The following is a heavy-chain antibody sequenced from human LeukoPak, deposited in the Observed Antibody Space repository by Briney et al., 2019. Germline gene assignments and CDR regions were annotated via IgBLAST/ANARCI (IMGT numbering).Heavy chain of an antibody. CDR1: GFTFDSYV. CDR2: ISASGRST. V-gene: IGHV3-23*01. Sequence: PGGSLRLSCAASGFTFDSYVMTWVRQAPGKGMEWVSGISASGRSTYYADSVKGRFTISRDNSKNTLYLQMNSLRVEDTAVYYCAKGQPNPNKCYFDYWGQGTLVTVSS. D-gene: IGHD1-14*01. CDR3: AKGQPNPNKCYFDY. J-gene: IGHJ4*02.